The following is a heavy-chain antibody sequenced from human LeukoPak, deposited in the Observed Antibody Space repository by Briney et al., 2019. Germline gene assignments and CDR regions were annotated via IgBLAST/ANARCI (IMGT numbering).Heavy chain of an antibody. V-gene: IGHV3-69-1*01. J-gene: IGHJ4*02. Sequence: GGSLRLSCAASGFTFSDYYMNWVRQAPGKGLEWVSTISGSGSISYYADSVKGRFTISRDNAKNSLYLQMNSLRAEDTAVYYCARDRDDAPLDYWGQGTLVTVSS. CDR2: ISGSGSIS. CDR3: ARDRDDAPLDY. CDR1: GFTFSDYY. D-gene: IGHD3-3*01.